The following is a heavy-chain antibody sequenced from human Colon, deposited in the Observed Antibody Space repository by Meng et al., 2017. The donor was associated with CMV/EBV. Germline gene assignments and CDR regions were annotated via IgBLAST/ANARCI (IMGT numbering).Heavy chain of an antibody. D-gene: IGHD2-2*02. CDR2: IHYEGTNK. CDR3: ARGDYCPGTNCYSPPVEFFQD. Sequence: GESLKISCATSGFTFRSYGMHWVRQAPGKGLEWVAFIHYEGTNKYYADSVKGRFTISRDNSKNTLYLQMNSLRGEDTAVYYCARGDYCPGTNCYSPPVEFFQDWGQGTLVTVSS. J-gene: IGHJ1*01. V-gene: IGHV3-30*02. CDR1: GFTFRSYG.